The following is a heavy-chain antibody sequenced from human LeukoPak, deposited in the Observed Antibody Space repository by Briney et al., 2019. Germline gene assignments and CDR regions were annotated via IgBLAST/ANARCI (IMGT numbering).Heavy chain of an antibody. D-gene: IGHD3-3*01. CDR3: ARAPEGRLEWLLYGPYYFDY. Sequence: ASVKVSCTASGYTFTSYGISWVRQAPGQGLEWMGWISAYNGNTNYAQKLQGRVTMTTDTSTSTAYMELRSLRSDDTAVYYCARAPEGRLEWLLYGPYYFDYWGQGTLVTVSS. CDR1: GYTFTSYG. V-gene: IGHV1-18*01. J-gene: IGHJ4*02. CDR2: ISAYNGNT.